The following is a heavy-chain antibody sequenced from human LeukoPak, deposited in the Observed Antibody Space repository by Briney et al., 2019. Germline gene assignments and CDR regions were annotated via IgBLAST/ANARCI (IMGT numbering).Heavy chain of an antibody. V-gene: IGHV4-59*08. J-gene: IGHJ4*02. CDR3: ARAIAAAPDY. CDR2: IYYSGST. Sequence: SETLSLTCTVSGCSISSYYWSWIRQPPGKGLEWIGYIYYSGSTNYNPSLKSRVTISVDTSKNQFSLKLSSVTAADTAVYYCARAIAAAPDYWGQGTLVTVSS. CDR1: GCSISSYY. D-gene: IGHD6-13*01.